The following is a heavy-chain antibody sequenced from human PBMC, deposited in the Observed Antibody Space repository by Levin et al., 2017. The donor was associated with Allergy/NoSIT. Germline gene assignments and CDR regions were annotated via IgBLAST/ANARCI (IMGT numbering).Heavy chain of an antibody. Sequence: GWSLRLSCAASGFIFDDYTMHWVRQAPGTGLEWVSSITWNSGGIGYADSVKGRFTISRDNAKKSLYLQMDSLVGEDTALYYCANDYGPNDYYGLEVWGHGTTVIVS. CDR3: ANDYGPNDYYGLEV. D-gene: IGHD3-10*01. J-gene: IGHJ6*02. CDR1: GFIFDDYT. V-gene: IGHV3-9*01. CDR2: ITWNSGGI.